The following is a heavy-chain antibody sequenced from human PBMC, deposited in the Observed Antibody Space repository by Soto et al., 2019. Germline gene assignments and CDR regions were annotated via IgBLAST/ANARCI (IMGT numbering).Heavy chain of an antibody. Sequence: SETLSLTCTVSGGSISSSSYYWGWIRQPPGKGLEWIGSIYYSGSTYYNPSLKSRVTISVDTSKNQFSLKLSSVTAADTAVYYCQLAAAGNFDYWGQGTLVTVSS. CDR2: IYYSGST. CDR1: GGSISSSSYY. D-gene: IGHD6-13*01. J-gene: IGHJ4*02. V-gene: IGHV4-39*01. CDR3: QLAAAGNFDY.